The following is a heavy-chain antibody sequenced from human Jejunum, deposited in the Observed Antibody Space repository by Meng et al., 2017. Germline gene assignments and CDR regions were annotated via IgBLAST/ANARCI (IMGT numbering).Heavy chain of an antibody. CDR1: GGSVSSGSYY. CDR3: AGKGVHVAAMY. CDR2: IYYGGTT. Sequence: QVQVQEAGPGIVRPSETLSLTCTVSGGSVSSGSYYWSWIRQPPGKGLEWIGYIYYGGTTNYNPSLKSRVTISADTSKNQFSLNLRSVTAADTAVYYCAGKGVHVAAMYWGQGTLVTVSS. V-gene: IGHV4-61*01. D-gene: IGHD1-1*01. J-gene: IGHJ1*01.